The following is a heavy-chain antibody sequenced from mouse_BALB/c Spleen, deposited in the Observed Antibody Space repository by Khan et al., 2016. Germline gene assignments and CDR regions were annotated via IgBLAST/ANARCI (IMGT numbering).Heavy chain of an antibody. Sequence: EVELVESGGGLVQPGGSLRLSCATSGFTFTDYYISWVRQPPGKALEWLGFIRNKANGYTTEYIVSVKGRFTISRDESQSSLYLRMNILRDEDSATYYGARGDSYSFAYWGNGTLVTVCA. CDR3: ARGDSYSFAY. D-gene: IGHD2-12*01. CDR2: IRNKANGYTT. CDR1: GFTFTDYY. V-gene: IGHV7-3*02. J-gene: IGHJ3*01.